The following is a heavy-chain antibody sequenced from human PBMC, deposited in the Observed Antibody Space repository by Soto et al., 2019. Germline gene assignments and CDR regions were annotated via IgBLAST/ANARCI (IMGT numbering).Heavy chain of an antibody. Sequence: GGSLRLSCSVSGFTFSKYAMHWVRQAPGKGLEYVSGITSDGDSTWHADSVKDRFTISRDNSKNTLFLQMSSLRVEDTAIYFCVKGNQLLRYYFEFWGPGTLVTVSS. J-gene: IGHJ4*01. CDR2: ITSDGDST. CDR3: VKGNQLLRYYFEF. D-gene: IGHD5-12*01. CDR1: GFTFSKYA. V-gene: IGHV3-64D*06.